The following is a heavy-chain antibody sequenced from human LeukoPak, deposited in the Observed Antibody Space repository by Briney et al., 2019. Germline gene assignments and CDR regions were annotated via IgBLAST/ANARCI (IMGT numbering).Heavy chain of an antibody. D-gene: IGHD6-19*01. CDR3: AKDRPSPGYSSGWYDYFDY. J-gene: IGHJ4*02. V-gene: IGHV3-23*01. CDR1: GFTFSSYA. Sequence: PGGSLRLSCAASGFTFSSYAMSWVRQAPAKGLEWVSAISVSGGSTYYADSVKGRFTISRDNSKNTLYLQMNSLRAEDTAVYYCAKDRPSPGYSSGWYDYFDYWGQGTLVTVSS. CDR2: ISVSGGST.